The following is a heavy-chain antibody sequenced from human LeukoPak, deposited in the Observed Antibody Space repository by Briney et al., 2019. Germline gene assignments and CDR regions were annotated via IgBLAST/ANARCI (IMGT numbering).Heavy chain of an antibody. V-gene: IGHV3-9*01. D-gene: IGHD6-6*01. CDR3: AKDLYSSSSKGSAKALDY. Sequence: PGGSLRLSCAASGFTFDDYAMHWVRQAPGKGLEWVSGISWNSGSIGYADSVKGRFTISRDNAKNSLYLQMNSLRAEDTALYYCAKDLYSSSSKGSAKALDYWGQGTLVTVSS. CDR2: ISWNSGSI. J-gene: IGHJ4*02. CDR1: GFTFDDYA.